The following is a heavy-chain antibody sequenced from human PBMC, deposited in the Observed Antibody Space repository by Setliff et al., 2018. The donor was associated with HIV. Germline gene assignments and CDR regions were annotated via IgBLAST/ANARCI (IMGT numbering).Heavy chain of an antibody. D-gene: IGHD3-16*01. J-gene: IGHJ2*01. Sequence: PSETLSLTCAVYGGSLGGYYWSWIRQPPGKGLEWIGEINHGGSTNYNSSLKSRVSISLDTSNNQFSLKLSSVTAADTAVYYCARRSLYDYVWGIRGDWYFDLWGRGTLVTVSS. V-gene: IGHV4-34*01. CDR2: INHGGST. CDR1: GGSLGGYY. CDR3: ARRSLYDYVWGIRGDWYFDL.